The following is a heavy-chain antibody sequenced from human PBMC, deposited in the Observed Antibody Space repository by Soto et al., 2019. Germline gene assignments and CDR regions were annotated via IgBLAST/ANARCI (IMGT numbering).Heavy chain of an antibody. Sequence: SETLSLTCAVYGGSFSDYYWSWIRQPPGKGLEWIGEIYHSGSTNYNPSLKSRVTISVDKSKNQFSLKLSSVTAADTAVYYCARTGYSSSWIPLDYWGQGTLVTVSS. CDR3: ARTGYSSSWIPLDY. CDR2: IYHSGST. V-gene: IGHV4-34*01. CDR1: GGSFSDYY. J-gene: IGHJ4*02. D-gene: IGHD6-13*01.